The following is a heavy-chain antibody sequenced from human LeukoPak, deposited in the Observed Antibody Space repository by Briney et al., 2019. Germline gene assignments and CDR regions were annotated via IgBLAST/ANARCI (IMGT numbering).Heavy chain of an antibody. J-gene: IGHJ6*03. V-gene: IGHV4-34*01. D-gene: IGHD3-16*02. CDR3: ARVKVWGSYRYHPFSYYYYYMDV. CDR1: GGSFSGYY. CDR2: INHSGST. Sequence: PSETLSLTCAVYGGSFSGYYWSWIRQPPGKGLEWIGEINHSGSTNYNPSLKSRVTISVDTSKNQFSLKLSSVTAADTAVYYCARVKVWGSYRYHPFSYYYYYMDVWGKGTTVTVSS.